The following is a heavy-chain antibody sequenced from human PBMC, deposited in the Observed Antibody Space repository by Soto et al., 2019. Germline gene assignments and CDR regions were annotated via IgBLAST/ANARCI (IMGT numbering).Heavy chain of an antibody. J-gene: IGHJ6*02. D-gene: IGHD4-4*01. V-gene: IGHV1-69*14. Sequence: QVQLVQSGAEMKEPGSSVKVSCKTSGGTFSSSAISWLRQAPGQGLERMGGIIPLFRTPDYAQKFQGRVTIAADKSTSTAYMELSSLRSEDTAVYYWARDNDRLQLGGNYYYILDVWGQGTTITVSS. CDR3: ARDNDRLQLGGNYYYILDV. CDR2: IIPLFRTP. CDR1: GGTFSSSA.